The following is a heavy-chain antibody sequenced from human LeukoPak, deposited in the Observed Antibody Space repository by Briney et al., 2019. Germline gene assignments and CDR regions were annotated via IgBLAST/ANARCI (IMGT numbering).Heavy chain of an antibody. CDR1: GFTLSDSW. CDR2: IKQDGSKK. J-gene: IGHJ4*02. Sequence: PGGSLRLSCAASGFTLSDSWMNWVRQAPGKGLEWVANIKQDGSKKSYVDSVKGRFTISRDNAKNSLYLQMNSLRAEDTAIYYCTRVGYIDEGIDYWGQGTLVTVSS. D-gene: IGHD5-24*01. CDR3: TRVGYIDEGIDY. V-gene: IGHV3-7*04.